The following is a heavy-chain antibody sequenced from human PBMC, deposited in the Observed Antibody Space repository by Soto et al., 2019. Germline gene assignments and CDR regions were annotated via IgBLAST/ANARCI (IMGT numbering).Heavy chain of an antibody. V-gene: IGHV1-69*01. Sequence: QVQLVQSGPDLRNPGSSGKVSCRILEGPFAVPAITGGQQAPEQGLEWMGEIIPVFDKANYAQNFQGRLTITADELTGTVFMELSSLRSEDTAVYFCARLRRDWGDAFDLWGLGTFVTVSS. J-gene: IGHJ3*01. CDR3: ARLRRDWGDAFDL. CDR1: EGPFAVPA. D-gene: IGHD3-16*01. CDR2: IIPVFDKA.